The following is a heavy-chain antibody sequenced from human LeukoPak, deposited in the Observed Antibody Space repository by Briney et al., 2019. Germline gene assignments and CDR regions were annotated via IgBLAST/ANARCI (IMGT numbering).Heavy chain of an antibody. Sequence: ASVKVSCKASGYTFTGYYMHWVRQAPGQGLEWMGWINPNSGDTNYAQKFQGRVTMTRDTSISTAYMELSRLRSDDTAVYYCARDIAASGADYWGQGTLVTVSS. CDR1: GYTFTGYY. CDR3: ARDIAASGADY. V-gene: IGHV1-2*02. J-gene: IGHJ4*02. D-gene: IGHD6-13*01. CDR2: INPNSGDT.